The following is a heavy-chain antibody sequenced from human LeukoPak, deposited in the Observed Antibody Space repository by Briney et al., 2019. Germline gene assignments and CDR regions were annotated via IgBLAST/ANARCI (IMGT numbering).Heavy chain of an antibody. CDR2: MNPNRGDT. V-gene: IGHV1-8*01. CDR1: GYTFTSYD. CDR3: ARDVRYHYYDSSGYYFDY. Sequence: ASVKVSCKASGYTFTSYDIHWVRQATGQGLEWMGRMNPNRGDTDYAQKFQGRVTMTRDTSISTAYMELSRLRSDDTAVYYCARDVRYHYYDSSGYYFDYWGQGTLVTVSS. D-gene: IGHD3-22*01. J-gene: IGHJ4*02.